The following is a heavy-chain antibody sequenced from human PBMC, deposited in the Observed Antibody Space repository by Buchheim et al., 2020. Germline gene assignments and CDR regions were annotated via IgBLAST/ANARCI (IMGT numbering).Heavy chain of an antibody. V-gene: IGHV4-4*02. Sequence: VQLQESGPGLVKPSGTLSLSCEVSDGAISSNKWWSWVRRPPGQGLEWIGEINASGATNYNPSLTSRVSTSIEKSKKKLSLELRSVTAADTGLDLCAREVYGASYALDSWGQGTL. CDR1: DGAISSNKW. CDR3: AREVYGASYALDS. D-gene: IGHD1-26*01. J-gene: IGHJ4*02. CDR2: INASGAT.